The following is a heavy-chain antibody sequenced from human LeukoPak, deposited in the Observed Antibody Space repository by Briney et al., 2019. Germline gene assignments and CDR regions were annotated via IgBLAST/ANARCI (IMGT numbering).Heavy chain of an antibody. CDR3: ARHVPYDSSDYTLTY. Sequence: SETLSLTCTVSGGSISNYFWSWIRQPPGKELEYIGYIYYSGSTNYNPSLKSRVTISADTSKNQLSLKLNSVTAADTAVYYCARHVPYDSSDYTLTYWGQGTLVTVSS. CDR1: GGSISNYF. V-gene: IGHV4-59*08. CDR2: IYYSGST. D-gene: IGHD3-22*01. J-gene: IGHJ4*02.